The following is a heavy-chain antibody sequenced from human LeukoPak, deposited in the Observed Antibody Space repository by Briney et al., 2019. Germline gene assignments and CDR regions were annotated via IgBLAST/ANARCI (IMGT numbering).Heavy chain of an antibody. V-gene: IGHV1-69*05. J-gene: IGHJ4*02. CDR3: ARGRPSSTGYFDY. D-gene: IGHD3-10*01. Sequence: SVKVSCKASGGTFSSYAISWVRQAPGQGLEWMGGIIPIFGTATYAQKFQGRVTITTDESTSTAYMELSSLRSEDTAVYYCARGRPSSTGYFDYWGQGTLVTVSS. CDR2: IIPIFGTA. CDR1: GGTFSSYA.